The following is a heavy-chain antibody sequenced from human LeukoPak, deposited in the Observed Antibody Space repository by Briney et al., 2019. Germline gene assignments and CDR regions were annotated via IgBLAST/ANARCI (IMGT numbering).Heavy chain of an antibody. CDR1: GYTFTSYG. CDR3: ATTIGARLMYFDY. J-gene: IGHJ4*02. CDR2: ISPYNGNT. D-gene: IGHD6-6*01. V-gene: IGHV1-18*01. Sequence: ASVKVSCKASGYTFTSYGISWVRQAPGQGLEWMGWISPYNGNTHYAQKLQGRVTMTTDTSTSAAYMELRSLRSGDTAVYYCATTIGARLMYFDYWGQGTLVTVSS.